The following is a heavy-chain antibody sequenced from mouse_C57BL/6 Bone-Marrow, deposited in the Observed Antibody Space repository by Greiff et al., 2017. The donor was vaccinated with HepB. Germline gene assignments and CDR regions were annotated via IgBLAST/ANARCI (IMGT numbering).Heavy chain of an antibody. Sequence: VQLQQSGAELVRPGASVTLSCKASGYTFTDYDMHWVKQTPVHGLEWIGAIDPETGGTAYNQKFTGKAILTADKSSSTAYMELRSLTSEDSAVYYCTLNYADWGQGTLVTVSA. V-gene: IGHV1-15*01. CDR3: TLNYAD. D-gene: IGHD2-1*01. CDR1: GYTFTDYD. CDR2: IDPETGGT. J-gene: IGHJ3*01.